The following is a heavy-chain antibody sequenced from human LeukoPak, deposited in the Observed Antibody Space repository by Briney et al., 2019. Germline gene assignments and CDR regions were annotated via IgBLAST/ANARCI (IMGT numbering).Heavy chain of an antibody. D-gene: IGHD4-17*01. Sequence: GGSLRLSCAASGFTFSNYAMSWVRQAPGKGLEWVSAISGSGGSTYYADSVKGRFTISRDNSKNTLYLQMNSLRAEDTAVYYCAKEGRYGDFSTYYYYYYMDVWGKGTTVTVSS. J-gene: IGHJ6*03. CDR2: ISGSGGST. V-gene: IGHV3-23*01. CDR1: GFTFSNYA. CDR3: AKEGRYGDFSTYYYYYYMDV.